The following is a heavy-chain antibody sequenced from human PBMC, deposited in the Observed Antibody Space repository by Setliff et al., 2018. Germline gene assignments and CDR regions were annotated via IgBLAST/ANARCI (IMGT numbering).Heavy chain of an antibody. CDR3: ARAPLMVVVPPDAHRFDP. D-gene: IGHD2-2*01. CDR1: GYTFSAYG. J-gene: IGHJ5*02. Sequence: GASVKVSCKSFGYTFSAYGVSWVRQAPGQGLEWMGWVNPDNGDTKNAQKFQGRVALTTDTSTSTAYMELRNLRSDDTALYYCARAPLMVVVPPDAHRFDPWGQGTLVTVSS. CDR2: VNPDNGDT. V-gene: IGHV1-18*01.